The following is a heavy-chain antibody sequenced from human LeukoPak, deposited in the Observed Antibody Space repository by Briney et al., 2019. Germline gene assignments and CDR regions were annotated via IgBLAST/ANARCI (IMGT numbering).Heavy chain of an antibody. J-gene: IGHJ6*04. V-gene: IGHV3-48*04. CDR2: ISSSGSTI. CDR1: GFTFSAYW. Sequence: GGSLRLSCEASGFTFSAYWMSWVRQAPGKGLEWVSYISSSGSTIYYADSVKGRFTISRDNAKNSLYLQMNSLRAEDTAVYYCAELGITMIGGVWGKGTTVTISS. CDR3: AELGITMIGGV. D-gene: IGHD3-10*02.